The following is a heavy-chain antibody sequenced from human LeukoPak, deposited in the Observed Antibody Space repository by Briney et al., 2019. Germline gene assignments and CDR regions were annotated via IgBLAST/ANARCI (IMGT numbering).Heavy chain of an antibody. Sequence: QPGGSLRLSCAASGLTFSSYAMHWVRQAPGKGLEWVAVISYDGSNEYYADSVKGRFTISRDSSKNMMYLQMNSLRTEDTAVYYCTREGMGTSFSAWFDPWGQGTLVTVSS. CDR3: TREGMGTSFSAWFDP. CDR2: ISYDGSNE. J-gene: IGHJ5*01. D-gene: IGHD1-7*01. V-gene: IGHV3-30*03. CDR1: GLTFSSYA.